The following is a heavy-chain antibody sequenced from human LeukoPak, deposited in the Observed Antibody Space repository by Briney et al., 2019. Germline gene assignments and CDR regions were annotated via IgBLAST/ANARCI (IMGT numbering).Heavy chain of an antibody. J-gene: IGHJ5*02. Sequence: SETLSLTCTVSGGSISSYYWSWIRQPPGKGLEWIGYIYTSGSTNYNPPPKSRVTISVDTSKNQFSLKLSSVTAADTAVYYCARHKSGYCSGGSCYSPPFWFDPWGQGTLVTVSS. D-gene: IGHD2-15*01. CDR3: ARHKSGYCSGGSCYSPPFWFDP. V-gene: IGHV4-4*09. CDR2: IYTSGST. CDR1: GGSISSYY.